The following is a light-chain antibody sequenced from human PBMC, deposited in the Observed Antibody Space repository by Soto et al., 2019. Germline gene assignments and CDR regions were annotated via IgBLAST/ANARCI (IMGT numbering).Light chain of an antibody. V-gene: IGKV1-39*01. Sequence: DIQMSQSPSSLSASFGDRVTITCRAAESISRHLNWYQQKPGRAPDLLIYAASTLQNGVPSRFTGSGSGTEFTLTITGLQIEDFATYYCQQDYSTLATFGQGTRLEIK. CDR1: ESISRH. CDR2: AAS. J-gene: IGKJ5*01. CDR3: QQDYSTLAT.